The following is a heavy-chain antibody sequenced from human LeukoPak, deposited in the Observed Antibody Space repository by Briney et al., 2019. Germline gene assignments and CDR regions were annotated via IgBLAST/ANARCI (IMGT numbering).Heavy chain of an antibody. CDR3: ARGMGYSYGHPQGAFDI. V-gene: IGHV1-18*01. D-gene: IGHD5-18*01. J-gene: IGHJ3*02. CDR2: MSAYNGKT. Sequence: ASVKVSCKASGYTFSSYDINWVRQAPGPGLEWMGWMSAYNGKTNYAHSLQGRVTVTADTSTSTAYMELRSLRSEDTAVYYCARGMGYSYGHPQGAFDIWGQGTMVTVSS. CDR1: GYTFSSYD.